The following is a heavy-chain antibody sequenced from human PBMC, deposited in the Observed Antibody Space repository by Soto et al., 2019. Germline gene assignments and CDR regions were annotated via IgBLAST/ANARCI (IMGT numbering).Heavy chain of an antibody. Sequence: GESLKISCKGSGYTFTNYWIGWVRQMPGKGLESMGLIYPGDSDTRYSPSFQGQVTISADKSTSTAYLQWSSLKASDTAMYYCARTPNNHDSSGFYVYWGQGTLVTVSS. CDR3: ARTPNNHDSSGFYVY. CDR2: IYPGDSDT. CDR1: GYTFTNYW. J-gene: IGHJ4*02. V-gene: IGHV5-51*01. D-gene: IGHD3-22*01.